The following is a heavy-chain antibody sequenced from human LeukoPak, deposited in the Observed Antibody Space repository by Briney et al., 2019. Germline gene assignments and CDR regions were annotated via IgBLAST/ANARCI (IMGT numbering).Heavy chain of an antibody. V-gene: IGHV1-18*03. J-gene: IGHJ3*01. D-gene: IGHD3-10*01. CDR2: TTTYNNNT. CDR1: GYTFTNYG. CDR3: ARAFGLTMVRGIMGYRAYDL. Sequence: ASVKVSCKASGYTFTNYGLGWVRQAPGQGLEWMGWTTTYNNNTEYEQKFQGRVTMTTDTSTSTAYMELRSLTSDDMAVYYCARAFGLTMVRGIMGYRAYDLWGQGTMVIVST.